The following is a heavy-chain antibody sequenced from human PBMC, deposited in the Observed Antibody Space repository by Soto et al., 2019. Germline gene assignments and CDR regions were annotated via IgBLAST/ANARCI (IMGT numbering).Heavy chain of an antibody. CDR2: ISGSGDST. D-gene: IGHD2-2*02. V-gene: IGHV3-23*01. J-gene: IGHJ3*02. CDR3: AKDRWPIVVVPTAIEVYDI. Sequence: EVQLLESGGGLVQPGGSLRLSCAASGFTFSSFAMSWVRQAPGKGLEWVSTISGSGDSTQYADSVKGRFTISRDNSNTTLFLQMNSLRGEDTAIYFCAKDRWPIVVVPTAIEVYDIWGQGTMVTVSS. CDR1: GFTFSSFA.